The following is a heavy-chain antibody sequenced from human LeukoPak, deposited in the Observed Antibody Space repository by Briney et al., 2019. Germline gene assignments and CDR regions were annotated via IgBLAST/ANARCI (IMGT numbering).Heavy chain of an antibody. CDR1: GYTFTSYG. CDR2: ISAYNGNT. CDR3: ARDHGCCSTSCFLWMNNWFDP. J-gene: IGHJ5*02. Sequence: GASVKVSCKASGYTFTSYGISWVRQAPGQGLEWMGWISAYNGNTNYAQKLQGRVTMTTDTSTSTAYMELRSLRSDDTAVYYCARDHGCCSTSCFLWMNNWFDPWGQGTLVTVSS. D-gene: IGHD2-2*01. V-gene: IGHV1-18*01.